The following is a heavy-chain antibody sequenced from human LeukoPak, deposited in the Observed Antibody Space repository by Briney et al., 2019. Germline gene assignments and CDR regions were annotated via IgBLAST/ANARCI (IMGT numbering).Heavy chain of an antibody. CDR1: GGSISSGGYY. Sequence: SQTLSLTCAVSGGSISSGGYYWSWIRQHPGKGLEWIGYIYYSGSTYYNPSLKSRVTISVDTSKNQFSLKLSSVTAADTAVYYCGAAYDFWSGYPNEDAGNYGMDVWGQGTTVTVSS. V-gene: IGHV4-31*11. J-gene: IGHJ6*02. D-gene: IGHD3-3*01. CDR2: IYYSGST. CDR3: GAAYDFWSGYPNEDAGNYGMDV.